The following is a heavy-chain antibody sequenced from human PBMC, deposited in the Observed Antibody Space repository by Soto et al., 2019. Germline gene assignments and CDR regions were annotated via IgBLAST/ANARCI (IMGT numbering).Heavy chain of an antibody. D-gene: IGHD6-13*01. CDR2: ISAYNGNT. CDR3: ARDLGKGIALNGTDV. Sequence: ASVRVSCKASGYTFTSYGISWVRQAPGQGLEWMGWISAYNGNTNYAQKLQGRVTMTTDTSTSTAYMELRSLRSDDTAVYYCARDLGKGIALNGTDVSGQGTTITVSS. V-gene: IGHV1-18*04. CDR1: GYTFTSYG. J-gene: IGHJ6*02.